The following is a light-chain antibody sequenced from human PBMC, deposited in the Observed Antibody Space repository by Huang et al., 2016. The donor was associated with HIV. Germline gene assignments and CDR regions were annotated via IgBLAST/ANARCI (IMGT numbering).Light chain of an antibody. CDR2: WAS. J-gene: IGKJ2*01. Sequence: DIEMTQSPDSLTVSLGARAIINCKSSQAVLKNSNKKNYLAWYQQRPGQAPKVLIYWASSREYGVPDRFSGSGSGTDFNLTISSLQPEDLAVYYCQQYYSPPYTFGQGTRLEI. V-gene: IGKV4-1*01. CDR1: QAVLKNSNKKNY. CDR3: QQYYSPPYT.